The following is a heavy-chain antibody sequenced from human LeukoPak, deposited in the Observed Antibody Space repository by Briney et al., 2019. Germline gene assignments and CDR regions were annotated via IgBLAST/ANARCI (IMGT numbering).Heavy chain of an antibody. J-gene: IGHJ4*02. V-gene: IGHV3-11*04. D-gene: IGHD3-22*01. CDR2: ISSSGNIK. CDR3: ARGRYDSSGYYPIFDF. CDR1: GFTFSDYY. Sequence: KPGGSLRLSCAASGFTFSDYYMSWIRQAPGKGLEWLSYISSSGNIKYYTDSVKGRFTISRDNAKNSLYLQMNSLRAEDTAVYYCARGRYDSSGYYPIFDFWGQGTLVTVSS.